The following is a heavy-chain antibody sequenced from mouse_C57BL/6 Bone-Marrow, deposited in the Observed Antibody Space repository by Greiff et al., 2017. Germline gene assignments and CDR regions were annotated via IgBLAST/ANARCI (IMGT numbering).Heavy chain of an antibody. Sequence: VQLQESGAELVKPGASVKISCKASGYAFSSYWLNWVKQRPGKGLEWIGQIYPGDGDTNYNGKFKGKATLTADKSSSTASMQLSSLTSEDSAVYFCARSGDYDFDYWGQGTTLTVSS. CDR2: IYPGDGDT. V-gene: IGHV1-80*01. CDR1: GYAFSSYW. D-gene: IGHD2-4*01. J-gene: IGHJ2*01. CDR3: ARSGDYDFDY.